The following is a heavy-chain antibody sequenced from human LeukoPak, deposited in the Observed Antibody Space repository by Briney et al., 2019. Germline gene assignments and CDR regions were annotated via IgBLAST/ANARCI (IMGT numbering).Heavy chain of an antibody. V-gene: IGHV4-39*01. Sequence: SETLSLTCTVSGGSISSSSYYWGWIRQPPGKGLEWIGSIYYSGSTYYKPSLKSRVTISVDTSKNQFSLKLSSVTAADTAVYYCASTLRDGYNLLANWGQGTLVTVSS. D-gene: IGHD5-24*01. CDR1: GGSISSSSYY. J-gene: IGHJ4*02. CDR2: IYYSGST. CDR3: ASTLRDGYNLLAN.